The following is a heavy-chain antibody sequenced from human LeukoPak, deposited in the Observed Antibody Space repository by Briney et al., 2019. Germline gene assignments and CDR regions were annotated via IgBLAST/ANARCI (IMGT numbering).Heavy chain of an antibody. CDR3: AADTPVPLAQIDY. V-gene: IGHV3-15*01. CDR1: GFTFTNAW. CDR2: VRAKTDGGTT. J-gene: IGHJ4*02. D-gene: IGHD2/OR15-2a*01. Sequence: PGGSLRLSCAVSGFTFTNAWMNWVRQAPGKGLEWVGRVRAKTDGGTTEYAAPVKGRFSISRDDSTNTVYLQMNSLITEDTAIYHCAADTPVPLAQIDYWGQGALVTVSS.